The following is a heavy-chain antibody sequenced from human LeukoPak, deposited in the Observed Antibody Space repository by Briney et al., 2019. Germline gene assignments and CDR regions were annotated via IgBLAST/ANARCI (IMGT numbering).Heavy chain of an antibody. J-gene: IGHJ2*01. Sequence: SETLSLTCTVSGGSISNYYWSWIRQPAGKGLEWIGRIYTSGSTNYNPSLKSRVTMSVDPSKNQFSVKLRSVTVADTAVYYCVKDFQNRLPPLWGRGTLVTVSS. CDR1: GGSISNYY. D-gene: IGHD5-12*01. CDR2: IYTSGST. V-gene: IGHV4-4*07. CDR3: VKDFQNRLPPL.